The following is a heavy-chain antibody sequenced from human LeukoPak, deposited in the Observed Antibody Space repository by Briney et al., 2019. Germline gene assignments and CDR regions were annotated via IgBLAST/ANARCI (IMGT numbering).Heavy chain of an antibody. CDR2: ISSDSSTI. Sequence: GGSLRLSCAASGFTFSDYYMSWLRQAPGKGLEWVSYISSDSSTIYYADSVKGRFTISRDNAKNSLYLQMNSLRAEDTAVYYCAREEYSGSPYDAFDIWGQGTMVTVSS. J-gene: IGHJ3*02. CDR1: GFTFSDYY. D-gene: IGHD1-26*01. V-gene: IGHV3-11*04. CDR3: AREEYSGSPYDAFDI.